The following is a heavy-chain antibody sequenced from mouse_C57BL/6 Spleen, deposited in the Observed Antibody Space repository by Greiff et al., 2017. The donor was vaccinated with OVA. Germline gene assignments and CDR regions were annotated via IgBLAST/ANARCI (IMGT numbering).Heavy chain of an antibody. D-gene: IGHD2-2*01. CDR2: IYPGDGDT. CDR1: GYAFSSSW. CDR3: ARLGYQYYYAMDY. Sequence: VQLHQSGPELVKPGASVKISCKASGYAFSSSWMNWVKQRPGKGLEWIGRIYPGDGDTNYNGKFKGKATLTADKSSSTAYMQLSSLTSEDSAVYFCARLGYQYYYAMDYWGQGTSVTVSS. J-gene: IGHJ4*01. V-gene: IGHV1-82*01.